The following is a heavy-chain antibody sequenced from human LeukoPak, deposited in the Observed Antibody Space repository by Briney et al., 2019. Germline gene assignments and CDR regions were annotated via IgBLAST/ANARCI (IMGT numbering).Heavy chain of an antibody. D-gene: IGHD1-26*01. CDR1: GFTFSRYW. J-gene: IGHJ4*02. V-gene: IGHV3-7*01. CDR3: ARDEVVGATFDY. CDR2: IKQDGSEK. Sequence: PGGSLRLSCAASGFTFSRYWMSWVRQAPGKGLEWVANIKQDGSEKYYVDSVKGRFTISRDNAKNSLYLQMNSLRAEDTAVYYCARDEVVGATFDYWGQGTLVTVSS.